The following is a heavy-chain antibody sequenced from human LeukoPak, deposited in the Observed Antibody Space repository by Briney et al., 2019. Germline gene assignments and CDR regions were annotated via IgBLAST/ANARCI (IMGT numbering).Heavy chain of an antibody. J-gene: IGHJ4*02. CDR1: GFTFSGYG. V-gene: IGHV3-30*02. D-gene: IGHD2-15*01. Sequence: PGGSLRLSCAASGFTFSGYGMHWVRQAPGKELEWVAFIRYDGSNKYYVDSVKGRFTISRDNAKNSLYLQMNSLRAEDTALYYCAKDMSTSVDPIEYFDYWGQGTLVTVSS. CDR2: IRYDGSNK. CDR3: AKDMSTSVDPIEYFDY.